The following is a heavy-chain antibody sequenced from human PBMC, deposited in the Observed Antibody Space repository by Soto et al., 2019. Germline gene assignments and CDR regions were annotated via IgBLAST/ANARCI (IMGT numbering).Heavy chain of an antibody. CDR1: GGSIIRYY. CDR2: IYYSGST. Sequence: SEALSLTSTVSGGSIIRYYWSWIRQPPWKGLEWIGYIYYSGSTNYNPSIKSRVTISVDTSKNQFSLKLSSVTVADTAVYYCARGVGLDLWRGYFGGGAFEIWGKGTMVTVSS. J-gene: IGHJ3*02. CDR3: ARGVGLDLWRGYFGGGAFEI. V-gene: IGHV4-59*01. D-gene: IGHD3-3*01.